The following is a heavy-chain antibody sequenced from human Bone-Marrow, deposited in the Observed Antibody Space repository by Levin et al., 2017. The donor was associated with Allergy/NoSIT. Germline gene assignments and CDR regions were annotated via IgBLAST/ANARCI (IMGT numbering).Heavy chain of an antibody. D-gene: IGHD1-1*01. Sequence: GSGPTLVKPTQTLTLTCTFSGFSLRSTGVGVGWIRQSPGKALEWLALLYWDDDKYYSPSLKSRLTITKHTSKNQVVLTMTNTDPVDTGTYYCAHKIGTFPWGYYGMDVWGQGTTVTVS. CDR2: LYWDDDK. J-gene: IGHJ6*02. CDR1: GFSLRSTGVG. CDR3: AHKIGTFPWGYYGMDV. V-gene: IGHV2-5*02.